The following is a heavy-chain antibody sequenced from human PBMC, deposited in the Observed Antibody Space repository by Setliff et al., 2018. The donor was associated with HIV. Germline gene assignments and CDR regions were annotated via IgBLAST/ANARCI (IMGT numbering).Heavy chain of an antibody. CDR2: IHYSGNT. CDR3: ARLGDSGYDFRGYFDY. D-gene: IGHD5-12*01. J-gene: IGHJ4*02. CDR1: GGSISSGGYY. Sequence: SETLSLTCTVSGGSISSGGYYWSWIRQHPGKGLEWIGYIHYSGNTYYNPSLKSRVTISVDTSRNQFSLKLTSVTAADTALYFCARLGDSGYDFRGYFDYWGQGKLVTVSS. V-gene: IGHV4-31*03.